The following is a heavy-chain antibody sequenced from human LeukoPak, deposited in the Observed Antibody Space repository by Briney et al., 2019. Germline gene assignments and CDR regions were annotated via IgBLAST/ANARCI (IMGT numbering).Heavy chain of an antibody. CDR3: ARGQQQLAYYYYYYMDV. D-gene: IGHD6-13*01. J-gene: IGHJ6*03. Sequence: KPSETLSLTCTVSGGSISSYYWSWIRQPAGKGLEWIGRIYTSGSTNYNPSLKSRVTMSVDTSKSQFSLKLSSVTAADTAVYYCARGQQQLAYYYYYYMDVWGKGTTVTISS. CDR2: IYTSGST. CDR1: GGSISSYY. V-gene: IGHV4-4*07.